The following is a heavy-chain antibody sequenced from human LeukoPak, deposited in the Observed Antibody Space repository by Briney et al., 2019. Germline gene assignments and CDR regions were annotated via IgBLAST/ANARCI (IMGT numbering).Heavy chain of an antibody. J-gene: IGHJ3*02. Sequence: ASVKVSCKASGYTFTSYGISWVRQAPGQGLEWMGWISAYNGNTNYAQKLQGRVTMTTDTSTSTAYMELRSLRSEDTAVYYCARGLQNYGGIEGDAFDIWGQGTMVTVSS. CDR1: GYTFTSYG. D-gene: IGHD2-21*01. V-gene: IGHV1-18*01. CDR3: ARGLQNYGGIEGDAFDI. CDR2: ISAYNGNT.